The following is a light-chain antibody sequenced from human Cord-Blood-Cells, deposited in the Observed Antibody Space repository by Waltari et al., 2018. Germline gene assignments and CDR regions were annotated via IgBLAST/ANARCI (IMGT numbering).Light chain of an antibody. V-gene: IGLV4-60*03. CDR3: ETWDSNTHWV. J-gene: IGLJ3*02. CDR1: SGHSSYF. Sequence: QPVLTPSSSASAFLGSSVKLTRTLTSGHSSYFIAWHQQQPGKAPRYLLKLEGSGSYNKGSGVPDRFSGSSSGADRYLTISNLQSEDEADYYCETWDSNTHWVFGGGTKLTVL. CDR2: LEGSGSY.